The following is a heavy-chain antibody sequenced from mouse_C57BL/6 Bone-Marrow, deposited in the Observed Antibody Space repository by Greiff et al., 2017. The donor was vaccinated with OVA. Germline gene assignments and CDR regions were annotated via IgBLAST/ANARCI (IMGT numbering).Heavy chain of an antibody. J-gene: IGHJ4*01. CDR3: ARGEPDYGSSPNAMDY. CDR2: IDPSDSYT. D-gene: IGHD1-1*01. V-gene: IGHV1-50*01. CDR1: GYTFTSYW. Sequence: QVQLQQPGAELVKPGASVKLSCKASGYTFTSYWMQWVKQRPGQGLEWIGEIDPSDSYTNYNQKFKGKATLTVDTSSSTAYMQLSSLTSEDSAVYYCARGEPDYGSSPNAMDYWGQGTSVTVSS.